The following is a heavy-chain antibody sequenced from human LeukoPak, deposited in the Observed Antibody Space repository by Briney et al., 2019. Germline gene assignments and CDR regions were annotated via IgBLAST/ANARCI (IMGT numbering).Heavy chain of an antibody. CDR2: MNPNSGNT. J-gene: IGHJ6*03. D-gene: IGHD4-17*01. Sequence: ASVKVSCKASGYTLTSYDINWVRQATGQGLEWMGWMNPNSGNTGYAQKFQGRVTMTRNTSISTAYMELSSLRSEDTAVYYCARGLDYGLYYWYYYMDVWGKGTTVTVSS. CDR1: GYTLTSYD. V-gene: IGHV1-8*01. CDR3: ARGLDYGLYYWYYYMDV.